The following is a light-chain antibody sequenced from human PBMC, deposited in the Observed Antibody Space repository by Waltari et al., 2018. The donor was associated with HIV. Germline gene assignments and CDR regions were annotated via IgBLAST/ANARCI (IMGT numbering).Light chain of an antibody. V-gene: IGLV6-57*03. J-gene: IGLJ3*02. CDR3: QSYDASNLWV. Sequence: NFMLTQPHSMSESPGKTVTISCTRISGSIASTYVQWSQHRPGSAPTTVIYEDHQRPSGVPDRFSGSIDSSSNSASLIISGLKTEDEADYYCQSYDASNLWVFGGGTKLAVL. CDR2: EDH. CDR1: SGSIASTY.